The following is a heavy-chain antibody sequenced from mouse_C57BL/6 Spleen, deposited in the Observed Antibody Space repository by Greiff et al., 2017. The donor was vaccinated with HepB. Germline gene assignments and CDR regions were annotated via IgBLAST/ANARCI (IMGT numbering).Heavy chain of an antibody. Sequence: VMLVESGPGLVAPSQCLSITCTVSGFSLTSYGVDWVRQPPGKGLEWLGVIWGGGSTNYNSALMSRLSISKDNSKGQVFLKMNSLQTDDTAMYYCAKQGDYDGRGYYAMDYWGQGTSVTVSS. CDR3: AKQGDYDGRGYYAMDY. V-gene: IGHV2-9*01. CDR1: GFSLTSYG. J-gene: IGHJ4*01. D-gene: IGHD2-4*01. CDR2: IWGGGST.